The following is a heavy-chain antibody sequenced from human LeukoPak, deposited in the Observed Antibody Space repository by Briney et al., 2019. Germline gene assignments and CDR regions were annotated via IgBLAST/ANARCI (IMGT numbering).Heavy chain of an antibody. CDR2: ISSSGNTM. J-gene: IGHJ4*02. V-gene: IGHV3-11*04. CDR3: ARGYYYDSSGYGDY. Sequence: GGSLRLSCAASGFTFSDYYMNWIRQAPGKGLEWVSYISSSGNTMYYADSVKGRFTISRDNAKNSLYLQMNSLRAEDTAVYYCARGYYYDSSGYGDYWGQGTLVTVSS. CDR1: GFTFSDYY. D-gene: IGHD3-22*01.